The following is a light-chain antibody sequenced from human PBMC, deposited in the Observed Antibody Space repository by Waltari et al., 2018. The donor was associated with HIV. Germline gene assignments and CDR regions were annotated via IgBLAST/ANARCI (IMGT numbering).Light chain of an antibody. V-gene: IGLV1-40*01. J-gene: IGLJ2*01. CDR2: GEN. Sequence: QSVLTQPPSVSGAPGQRVTISCTGSSSNIGAGSDVHWYRQLPGTAPKLLIYGENTRPSVGPDRFSGCKSGTSASLAISGLHAEVDANYYGQSYDSSLSGSAVFGGGTKLTVL. CDR3: QSYDSSLSGSAV. CDR1: SSNIGAGSD.